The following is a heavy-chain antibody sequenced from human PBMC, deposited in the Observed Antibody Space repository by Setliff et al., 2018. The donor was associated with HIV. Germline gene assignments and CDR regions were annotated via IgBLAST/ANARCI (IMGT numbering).Heavy chain of an antibody. D-gene: IGHD2-15*01. Sequence: SETLSLTCTVSGSLTSYYWSWIRQSPGKGLEWIGYIYYSGRTDYNPSFRRRASISLDTSKNQFSLKLNSVTAADSAIYYCARGWELLPYWALNVWGKGTTVTVSS. J-gene: IGHJ6*04. V-gene: IGHV4-59*01. CDR3: ARGWELLPYWALNV. CDR2: IYYSGRT. CDR1: GSLTSYY.